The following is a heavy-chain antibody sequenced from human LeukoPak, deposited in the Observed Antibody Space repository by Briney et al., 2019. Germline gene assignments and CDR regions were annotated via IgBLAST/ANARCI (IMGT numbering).Heavy chain of an antibody. CDR1: GGSFSGYY. Sequence: SETLSLTCAVYGGSFSGYYWSWIRQPPGKGLEWIGEINHSGSTNYNPSLKSRVTISVDTSKNQFSLKLSSVTAADTAVYYCARVVRRSVAIRYYYYYYMDVWGKGTTVTVSS. CDR2: INHSGST. V-gene: IGHV4-34*01. CDR3: ARVVRRSVAIRYYYYYYMDV. D-gene: IGHD2-2*02. J-gene: IGHJ6*03.